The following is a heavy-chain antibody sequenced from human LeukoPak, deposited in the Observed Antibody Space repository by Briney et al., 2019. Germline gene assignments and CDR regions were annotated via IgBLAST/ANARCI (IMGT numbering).Heavy chain of an antibody. V-gene: IGHV4-61*01. D-gene: IGHD3-10*01. Sequence: PSETLSLTCTVSGGSVSSGSFYWNWIRQPPGKGLEWIGYIYYSGSTSYNPSLKSRVTISVDTSKNQFSLKLSSVTAADTAVYYCAWGLRGSPPFHHWGQGTLVTVSS. CDR2: IYYSGST. CDR3: AWGLRGSPPFHH. CDR1: GGSVSSGSFY. J-gene: IGHJ1*01.